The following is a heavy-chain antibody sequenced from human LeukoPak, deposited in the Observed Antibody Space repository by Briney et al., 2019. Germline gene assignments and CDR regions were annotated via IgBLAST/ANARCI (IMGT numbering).Heavy chain of an antibody. D-gene: IGHD3-3*01. V-gene: IGHV4-34*01. Sequence: PSETLTLTCTVSGGSISRYYWSWIRQPPGKGLEWIGEINHSGSTNYNPSLKSRVTISVDTSKNQFSLRLSSVTAADTAVYYCARGRTINFWSGYYTDPGFDPWGQGTLVTVSS. CDR1: GGSISRYY. J-gene: IGHJ5*02. CDR3: ARGRTINFWSGYYTDPGFDP. CDR2: INHSGST.